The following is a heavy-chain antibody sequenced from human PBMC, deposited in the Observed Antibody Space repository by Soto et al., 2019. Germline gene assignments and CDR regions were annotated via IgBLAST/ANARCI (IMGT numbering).Heavy chain of an antibody. D-gene: IGHD3-16*02. V-gene: IGHV4-31*03. Sequence: KASETLSLTCTVSGGSISSGGYYWSWIRRHPGKGREWIGYIYYSGSTYYNPSLKSRVTISVDTSKNQFSLKLSSVTAADTAVYYCARDRGPNYDYVWGSYRHYYYYGMDVWGQGTTVTVSS. CDR3: ARDRGPNYDYVWGSYRHYYYYGMDV. J-gene: IGHJ6*02. CDR2: IYYSGST. CDR1: GGSISSGGYY.